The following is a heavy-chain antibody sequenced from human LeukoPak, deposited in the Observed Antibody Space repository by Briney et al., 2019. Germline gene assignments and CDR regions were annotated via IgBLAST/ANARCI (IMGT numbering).Heavy chain of an antibody. CDR3: ATLAARPLGNYFDY. Sequence: SETLSLTCAVYGGSFSGYYWSWIRQPPGKGLEWIGEINHSGSTNYNPSLKSRVTISVDTSKNQFSLKLSSVTAADTAVYYRATLAARPLGNYFDYWGQGTLVTVSS. J-gene: IGHJ4*02. D-gene: IGHD6-6*01. CDR1: GGSFSGYY. CDR2: INHSGST. V-gene: IGHV4-34*01.